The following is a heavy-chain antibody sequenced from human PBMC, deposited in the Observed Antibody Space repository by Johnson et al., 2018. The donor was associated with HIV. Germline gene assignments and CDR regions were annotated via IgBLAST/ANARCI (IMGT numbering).Heavy chain of an antibody. J-gene: IGHJ3*02. D-gene: IGHD3-10*01. CDR1: GFTFDDYG. V-gene: IGHV3-9*01. CDR2: ISWTSGSI. CDR3: AKDQGWFGEFMNAFDI. Sequence: VQLVESGGGVVRPGGSLRLSCAASGFTFDDYGMSWVRQAPGKGLEWVSGISWTSGSIGYADSVKGRFTISRDNSKNTLYLQMNSLRAEDTAVYYCAKDQGWFGEFMNAFDIWGQGTMVTVSS.